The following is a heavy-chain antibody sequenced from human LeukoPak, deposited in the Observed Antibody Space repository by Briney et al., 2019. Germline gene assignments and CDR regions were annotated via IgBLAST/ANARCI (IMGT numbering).Heavy chain of an antibody. J-gene: IGHJ6*02. Sequence: GASVKVSCKASGGTFISYGFSWVRQAPGQGLEWMGGIIPIFGTANYAQKFQGRVTITADESTSTAYMELSSLRSEDTAVYYCAACSGGSYRRMDVWGQGTTVTVSS. D-gene: IGHD2-15*01. V-gene: IGHV1-69*13. CDR1: GGTFISYG. CDR3: AACSGGSYRRMDV. CDR2: IIPIFGTA.